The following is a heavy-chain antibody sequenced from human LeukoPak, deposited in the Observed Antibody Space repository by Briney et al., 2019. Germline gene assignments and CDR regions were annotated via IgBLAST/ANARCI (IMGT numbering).Heavy chain of an antibody. D-gene: IGHD5-18*01. CDR2: IIPILGIA. Sequence: GASVKVSCKASGGTFSSYAISWVRQAPGQGLEWMGRIIPILGIANYAQKFQGRVTITADKSTSTAYMELSSLRSEDTAVYYCAGVDTAMVNDYWGQGTLVTVSS. V-gene: IGHV1-69*04. CDR3: AGVDTAMVNDY. J-gene: IGHJ4*02. CDR1: GGTFSSYA.